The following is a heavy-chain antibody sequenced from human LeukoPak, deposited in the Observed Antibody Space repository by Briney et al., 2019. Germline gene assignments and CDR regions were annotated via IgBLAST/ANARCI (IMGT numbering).Heavy chain of an antibody. Sequence: GGSLRLSCAASGFSFSTYAMSWVRQAPGKGLEWVANIKQDGSEKYYVDSVKGRFTISRDNAKNSLYLQMNSLRAEDTAVYYCARDWAGEQLVFDYWGQGTLVTVSS. CDR2: IKQDGSEK. CDR1: GFSFSTYA. V-gene: IGHV3-7*01. D-gene: IGHD6-6*01. CDR3: ARDWAGEQLVFDY. J-gene: IGHJ4*02.